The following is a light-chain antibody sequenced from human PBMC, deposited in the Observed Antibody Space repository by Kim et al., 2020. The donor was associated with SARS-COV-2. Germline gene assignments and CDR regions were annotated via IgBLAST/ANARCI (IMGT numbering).Light chain of an antibody. J-gene: IGLJ1*01. V-gene: IGLV2-14*03. CDR2: DVS. CDR1: SSDVGGYNY. Sequence: QSITISCTGTSSDVGGYNYVSWYQQHPGKAPKLMMYDVSNRPSGVSNRFSGSKSGNTASLTISGLQAEDEADYYCSSYTSSSTLYVFGTGTKVTVL. CDR3: SSYTSSSTLYV.